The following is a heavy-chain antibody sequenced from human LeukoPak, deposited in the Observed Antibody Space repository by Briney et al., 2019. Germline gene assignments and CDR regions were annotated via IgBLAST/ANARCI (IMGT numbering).Heavy chain of an antibody. CDR2: IYYSGST. V-gene: IGHV4-59*08. D-gene: IGHD3-16*01. Sequence: SETLSLTCTVSGGSISSYYWSWIRQPPGKGLKWIGYIYYSGSTNYNPSLKSRVTISVDTSKNQFSLKLSSVTAADTAVYYCASSLGGQSRGYFQHWGQGTLVTVSS. J-gene: IGHJ1*01. CDR3: ASSLGGQSRGYFQH. CDR1: GGSISSYY.